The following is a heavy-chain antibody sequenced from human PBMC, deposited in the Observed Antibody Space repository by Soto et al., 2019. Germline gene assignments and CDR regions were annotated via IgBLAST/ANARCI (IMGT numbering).Heavy chain of an antibody. Sequence: ASVKVSCKASSYMFSSYGISWVRQAPGQGLEWMGWITAYNGNTSYAEKFQDRVTMTADTSTSTDYMELRSLRSDDTAVYYCARISTRRNDFDMWGQETVVTVSS. D-gene: IGHD1-1*01. J-gene: IGHJ3*02. CDR1: SYMFSSYG. CDR3: ARISTRRNDFDM. CDR2: ITAYNGNT. V-gene: IGHV1-18*01.